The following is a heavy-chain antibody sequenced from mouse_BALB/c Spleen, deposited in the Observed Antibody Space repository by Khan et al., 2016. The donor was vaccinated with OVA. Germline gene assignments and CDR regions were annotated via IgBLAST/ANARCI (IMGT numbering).Heavy chain of an antibody. CDR1: GYSITSDYA. CDR2: ISSSGRT. Sequence: EVQLQESGPGLVKPSQSLSLTCTVTGYSITSDYAWTWIRQFPGNKLEWMGYISSSGRTSYNPSLKRRISITRDTSKNQFFLQLNSVTTEDTATYYCARSVTITTVVATDFDYWGQGTTLTVSS. CDR3: ARSVTITTVVATDFDY. V-gene: IGHV3-2*02. J-gene: IGHJ2*01. D-gene: IGHD1-1*01.